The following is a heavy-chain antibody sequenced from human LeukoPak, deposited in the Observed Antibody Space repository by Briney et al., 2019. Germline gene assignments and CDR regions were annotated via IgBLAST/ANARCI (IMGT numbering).Heavy chain of an antibody. Sequence: GRSLRLSCAASGFTFSNYAVSWVRQAPGKGLEWVSGISGSGAKTYYADSVKGRLTISRDNSRNTLYIQMNSLRVEDTAVYYCSKDPVPHGNGLYWFDPWGQGTLVTVSS. CDR1: GFTFSNYA. D-gene: IGHD1-14*01. CDR2: ISGSGAKT. V-gene: IGHV3-23*01. CDR3: SKDPVPHGNGLYWFDP. J-gene: IGHJ5*02.